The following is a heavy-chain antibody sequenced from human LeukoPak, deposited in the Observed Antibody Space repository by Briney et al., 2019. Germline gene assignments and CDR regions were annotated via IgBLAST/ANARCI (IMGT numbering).Heavy chain of an antibody. V-gene: IGHV1-46*01. J-gene: IGHJ5*02. CDR1: GYTFTSYY. CDR3: ARGQYYDFWSGYFDWFDP. Sequence: GASVKVSCKASGYTFTSYYMHWVRQAPGQGLEWMGIINPSGGSTSYAQKFQGRVTMTRDTSISTAYMELSRLRSDDTAVYYCARGQYYDFWSGYFDWFDPWGQGTLVTVSS. CDR2: INPSGGST. D-gene: IGHD3-3*01.